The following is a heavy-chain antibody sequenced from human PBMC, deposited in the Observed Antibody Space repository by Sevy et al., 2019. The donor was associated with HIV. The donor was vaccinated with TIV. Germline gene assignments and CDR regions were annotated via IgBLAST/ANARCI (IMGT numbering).Heavy chain of an antibody. J-gene: IGHJ6*02. Sequence: GGSLRLSCAASGFTFSNYNMNWVRQAPGKGLEWVSSISSSSNYISYANSMKGRFTISRDNAKNSLCLQMNSLRAEDTAVYYCARVVAYCSGGSCFPGYYYGMDVWGQGTTVTVSS. CDR3: ARVVAYCSGGSCFPGYYYGMDV. CDR1: GFTFSNYN. D-gene: IGHD2-15*01. CDR2: ISSSSNYI. V-gene: IGHV3-21*01.